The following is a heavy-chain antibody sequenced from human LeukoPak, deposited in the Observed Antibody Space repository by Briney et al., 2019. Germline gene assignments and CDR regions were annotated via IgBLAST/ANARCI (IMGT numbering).Heavy chain of an antibody. CDR1: GYTFTGYY. CDR2: INPNSGGT. D-gene: IGHD6-19*01. Sequence: ASVKVSCTASGYTFTGYYMHWVRQAPGQGLEWMGWINPNSGGTNYAQKFQGRVTMTRDTSIRTAYMELSRLRSDDTAVYYCARVRIAVAGSIYYYYYGMDVWGQGTTVTVSS. V-gene: IGHV1-2*02. CDR3: ARVRIAVAGSIYYYYYGMDV. J-gene: IGHJ6*02.